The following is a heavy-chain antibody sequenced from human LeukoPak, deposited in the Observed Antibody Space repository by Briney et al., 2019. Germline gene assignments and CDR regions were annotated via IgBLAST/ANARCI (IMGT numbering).Heavy chain of an antibody. CDR3: ARRRIAAAGMAFDP. D-gene: IGHD6-13*01. Sequence: PGGSLRLSCGASGLTFSTYSMNWVRQAPGKGLEWVSYISSDSGTIYYADSVKGRFTISRDNAKNSLYLQMNSLRAEDTAVYYCARRRIAAAGMAFDPWGQGTLVTVSS. CDR2: ISSDSGTI. CDR1: GLTFSTYS. J-gene: IGHJ5*02. V-gene: IGHV3-48*01.